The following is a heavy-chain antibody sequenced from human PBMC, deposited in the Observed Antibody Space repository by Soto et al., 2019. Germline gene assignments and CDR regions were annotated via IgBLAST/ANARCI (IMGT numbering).Heavy chain of an antibody. V-gene: IGHV4-30-4*01. CDR3: ARVPRIAVAGSPYYYYYGMDG. Sequence: SETLSLTCTVSGGSISSGDYYWSWIRQPPGKGLEWIGYIYYSGSTYYNPSLKSRVTISVDTSKNQFSLKLSSVTAADTAVYYCARVPRIAVAGSPYYYYYGMDGWGQGTTVTVSS. D-gene: IGHD6-19*01. J-gene: IGHJ6*02. CDR1: GGSISSGDYY. CDR2: IYYSGST.